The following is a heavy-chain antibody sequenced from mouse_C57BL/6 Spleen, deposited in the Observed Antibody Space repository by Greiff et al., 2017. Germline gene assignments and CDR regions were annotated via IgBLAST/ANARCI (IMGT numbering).Heavy chain of an antibody. V-gene: IGHV1-80*01. D-gene: IGHD2-5*01. CDR3: ARYSNYPYFDY. J-gene: IGHJ2*01. Sequence: VQRVESGAELVKPGASVKISCKASGYAFSSYWMNWVKQRPGKGLEWIGQIYPGDGDTNYNGKFKGKATLTADKSSSTAYMQLSSLTSEDSAVYFCARYSNYPYFDYWGQGTTLTVSS. CDR2: IYPGDGDT. CDR1: GYAFSSYW.